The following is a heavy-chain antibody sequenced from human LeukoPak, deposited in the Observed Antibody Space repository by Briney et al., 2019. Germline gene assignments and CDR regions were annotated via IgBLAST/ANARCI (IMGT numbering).Heavy chain of an antibody. CDR2: ISGSGSGT. J-gene: IGHJ4*02. Sequence: GGSLRLSCAASGFTFSNYAMSWVRRAPGKGLEWVSTISGSGSGTYFADSVKGRFTISRNNSKNTLYLQMNNLRAEDTAVYYCAKDCFGDGYNFCYWGQGTLVTVSS. CDR1: GFTFSNYA. D-gene: IGHD5-24*01. CDR3: AKDCFGDGYNFCY. V-gene: IGHV3-23*01.